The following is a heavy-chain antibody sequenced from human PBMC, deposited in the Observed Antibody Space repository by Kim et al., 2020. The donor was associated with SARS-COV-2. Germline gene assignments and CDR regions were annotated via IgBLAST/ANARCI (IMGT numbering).Heavy chain of an antibody. CDR2: AT. CDR3: ITIIGVVYK. Sequence: ATVYAPSVKGRFTFSRNDSQSTAYLQMNSLKTDDTAVYYCITIIGVVYKWGQGTLVSVSS. V-gene: IGHV3-73*01. D-gene: IGHD3-3*01. J-gene: IGHJ4*02.